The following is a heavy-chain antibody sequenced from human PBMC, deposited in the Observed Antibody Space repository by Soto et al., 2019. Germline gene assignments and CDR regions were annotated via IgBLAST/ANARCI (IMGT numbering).Heavy chain of an antibody. J-gene: IGHJ4*02. Sequence: QVQVVESGGGVGQPGRSLRLSCEASGFTFTSYGMHWVRQAPGKGLEWVAVIWYDGSKKYYADSVKGRFSISRDNSKNTVFLQMNSLRAEDTAVYYCARDRRFLEWLDQWGQGTLVTVSS. D-gene: IGHD3-3*01. CDR3: ARDRRFLEWLDQ. CDR1: GFTFTSYG. CDR2: IWYDGSKK. V-gene: IGHV3-33*01.